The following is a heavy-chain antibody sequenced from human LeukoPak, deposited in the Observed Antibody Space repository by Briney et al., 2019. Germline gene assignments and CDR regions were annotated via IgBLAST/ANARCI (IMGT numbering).Heavy chain of an antibody. Sequence: GGSLRLSCAASGFTFDDYGMSWVRQAPGKGLEWVSGINWNGGSTGYADSVKGRFTISRDNAKNCLYLQMNSLRAEDTALYYCARIYSYGAFDYWGQGTLATVSS. V-gene: IGHV3-20*04. CDR3: ARIYSYGAFDY. D-gene: IGHD5-18*01. J-gene: IGHJ4*02. CDR1: GFTFDDYG. CDR2: INWNGGST.